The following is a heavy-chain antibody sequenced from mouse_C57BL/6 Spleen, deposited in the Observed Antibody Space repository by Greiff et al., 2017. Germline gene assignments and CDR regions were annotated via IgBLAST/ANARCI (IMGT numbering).Heavy chain of an antibody. CDR1: GYTFTDYE. J-gene: IGHJ4*01. Sequence: VQLQQSGAELVRPGASVTLSCKASGYTFTDYEMHWVKPTPVHGLEWIGAIDPETGGTAYNQTFKGKAILTADKSSSTAYMELRSLSSEDSTVYYCTKDYCSSSYAMDYWGQGTSVTVSS. CDR3: TKDYCSSSYAMDY. CDR2: IDPETGGT. V-gene: IGHV1-15*01. D-gene: IGHD1-1*01.